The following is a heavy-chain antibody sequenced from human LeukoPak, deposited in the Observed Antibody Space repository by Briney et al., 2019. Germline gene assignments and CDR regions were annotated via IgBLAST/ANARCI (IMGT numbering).Heavy chain of an antibody. CDR2: IYYSGSP. V-gene: IGHV4-30-4*01. CDR3: ARVLVDCSGGSCYYFDY. J-gene: IGHJ4*02. Sequence: SETLSLTCTVSGGSISSGGYYWSWIRQPPGKGLEWIGSIYYSGSPYSNPSLKSRLTISVDTSKNQFSLKLSSVTAADTAVYYCARVLVDCSGGSCYYFDYWGQGTLVTVSS. CDR1: GGSISSGGYY. D-gene: IGHD2-15*01.